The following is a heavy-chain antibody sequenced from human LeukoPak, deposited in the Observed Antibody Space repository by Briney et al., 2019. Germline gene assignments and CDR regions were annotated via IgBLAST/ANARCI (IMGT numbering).Heavy chain of an antibody. CDR3: ARVVIAAAGTDFYYYMDV. CDR1: GVSFSDYY. V-gene: IGHV4-59*12. D-gene: IGHD6-13*01. CDR2: IYHSGST. J-gene: IGHJ6*03. Sequence: PSETLSLTCTVSGVSFSDYYWSWIRQPPGKGLEWIGYIYHSGSTYYNPSLKSRVTISVDRSKSQFSLKLSSVTAADTAVYFCARVVIAAAGTDFYYYMDVWGKGTTVTVSS.